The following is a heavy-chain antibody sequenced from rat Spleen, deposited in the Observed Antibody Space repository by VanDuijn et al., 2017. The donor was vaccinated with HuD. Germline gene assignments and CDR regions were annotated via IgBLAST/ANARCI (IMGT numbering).Heavy chain of an antibody. V-gene: IGHV3-3*01. J-gene: IGHJ2*01. D-gene: IGHD1-9*01. Sequence: QLQESGPGLVKPSQSLSLTCSVTVYSITSSYRWNWIRKFPGNKLEWMGYINGAGSTNYNPSLKSRISITLDTSKNQFVLQLNSVTTEDTATYYGARRLLRVYVRLYFDYWGQGVMVTVSS. CDR2: INGAGST. CDR3: ARRLLRVYVRLYFDY. CDR1: VYSITSSYR.